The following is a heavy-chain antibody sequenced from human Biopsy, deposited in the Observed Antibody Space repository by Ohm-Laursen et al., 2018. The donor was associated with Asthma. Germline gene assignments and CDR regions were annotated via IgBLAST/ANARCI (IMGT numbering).Heavy chain of an antibody. CDR3: GRERSYMVDY. Sequence: SLRLSCTATGFTFGSYGLHWVRQAPGKGLEWVADIWFDGSNKHYADSVKGRFTISRGNSKNTLYLQMNSLRAEDTALYYCGRERSYMVDYWGQGTLVIVSS. D-gene: IGHD3-10*01. V-gene: IGHV3-33*01. CDR1: GFTFGSYG. J-gene: IGHJ4*02. CDR2: IWFDGSNK.